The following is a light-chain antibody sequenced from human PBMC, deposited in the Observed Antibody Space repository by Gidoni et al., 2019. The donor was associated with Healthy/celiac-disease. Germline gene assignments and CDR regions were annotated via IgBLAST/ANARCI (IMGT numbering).Light chain of an antibody. CDR1: QNVSSN. J-gene: IGKJ2*01. V-gene: IGKV3-15*01. Sequence: EIVMPQSPATLSVSPGERATLSCRASQNVSSNLAWYQQKPGQAPRLLIYGASTRATGIPARFSGSGSGTEFTLTISSLQSEDFAVYYCQQYNNWPRTFGQGTKLEIK. CDR3: QQYNNWPRT. CDR2: GAS.